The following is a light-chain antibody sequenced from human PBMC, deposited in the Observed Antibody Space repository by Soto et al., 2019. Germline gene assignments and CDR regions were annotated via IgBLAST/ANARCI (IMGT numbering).Light chain of an antibody. V-gene: IGKV1-5*03. Sequence: DIQMTQSPSTLSASVGDRVTITCRASQSITEWLAWYQQKPGKAPKFLIYKASNLEGGVPSRFSGSGSGTEFTLTISSLQPNDFATYYCQYWDNYSWTFGQGTKVEIK. CDR2: KAS. CDR1: QSITEW. J-gene: IGKJ1*01. CDR3: QYWDNYSWT.